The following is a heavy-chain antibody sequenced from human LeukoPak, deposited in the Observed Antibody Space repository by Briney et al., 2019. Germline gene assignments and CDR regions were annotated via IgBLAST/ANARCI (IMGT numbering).Heavy chain of an antibody. D-gene: IGHD3-10*01. J-gene: IGHJ4*02. V-gene: IGHV3-74*01. Sequence: GGSLRLSCAASGFIVGTNSMSWVRQAPGKGLVWVSRINSDGSSAYYADSVKGRFTIPRDNAKNTLHLQMNSLRAEDTAVYYCATYASGSYYLEDWGQGTLVTVSS. CDR3: ATYASGSYYLED. CDR2: INSDGSSA. CDR1: GFIVGTNS.